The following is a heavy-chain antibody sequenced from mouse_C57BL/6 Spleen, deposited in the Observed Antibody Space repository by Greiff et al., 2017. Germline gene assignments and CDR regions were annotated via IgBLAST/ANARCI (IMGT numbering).Heavy chain of an antibody. J-gene: IGHJ2*01. CDR3: ASLGTTVVATGFDY. V-gene: IGHV1-54*01. CDR1: GYAFTNYL. D-gene: IGHD1-1*01. CDR2: INPGSGGT. Sequence: QVRLQQSGAELVRPGTSVKVSCTASGYAFTNYLIEWVKQRPGQGLEWIGVINPGSGGTNYNEKFKGKATLTADTSSSTAYMQLSSLTAEDYAVYFGASLGTTVVATGFDYWGQGTTLTVSS.